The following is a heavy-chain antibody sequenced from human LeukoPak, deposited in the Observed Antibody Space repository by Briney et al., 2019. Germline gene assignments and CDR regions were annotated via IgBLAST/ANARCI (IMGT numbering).Heavy chain of an antibody. D-gene: IGHD1-26*01. CDR3: ARDRLSVGAFDI. J-gene: IGHJ3*02. Sequence: SETLSLTCTVSGGSISNTNYYWAWIRQPPGRGLEWIGSIYYTGTTFDNPSLRSRVTISLDTSKNQFSLKLSSVTAADTALYFCARDRLSVGAFDIWGLGTMVTVSS. V-gene: IGHV4-39*07. CDR1: GGSISNTNYY. CDR2: IYYTGTT.